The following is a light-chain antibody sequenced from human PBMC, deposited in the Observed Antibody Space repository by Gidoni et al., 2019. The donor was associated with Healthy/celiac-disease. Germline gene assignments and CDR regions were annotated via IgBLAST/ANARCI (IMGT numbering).Light chain of an antibody. CDR3: GTWDSRLSLMV. Sequence: QSVFTQPPSVSAAPGQKVTISCSGGNSKIEINYVSWYQQVPGAAPKLLIYDDTQRPAGMSGRFSGSRSGTSATLGISGLQTGDEAIYYCGTWDSRLSLMVFGGGTKLTVL. J-gene: IGLJ2*01. CDR2: DDT. V-gene: IGLV1-51*01. CDR1: NSKIEINY.